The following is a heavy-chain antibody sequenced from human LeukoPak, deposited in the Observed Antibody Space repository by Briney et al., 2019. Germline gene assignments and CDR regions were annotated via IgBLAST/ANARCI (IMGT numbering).Heavy chain of an antibody. CDR1: GFTFGNFG. D-gene: IGHD3-10*01. J-gene: IGHJ2*01. CDR3: ARELVSSGTGYFDL. Sequence: GGSLRLSCEASGFTFGNFGMTWVRQAPGKGLQWVSGITGSSTWTYYAASVKGRFTVSRDNSQNTLHLQMSSLRADDTAVYYCARELVSSGTGYFDLWGRGTLVTVSS. V-gene: IGHV3-23*01. CDR2: ITGSSTWT.